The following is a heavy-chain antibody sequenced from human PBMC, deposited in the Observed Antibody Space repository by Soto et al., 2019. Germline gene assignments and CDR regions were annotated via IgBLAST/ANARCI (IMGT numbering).Heavy chain of an antibody. CDR3: ARGIRRHTYYYYGMDV. J-gene: IGHJ6*02. CDR2: IIPIFGTA. V-gene: IGHV1-69*13. CDR1: GGTFSSYA. Sequence: ASVKVSCKASGGTFSSYAISWVRQAPGQGLEWMGGIIPIFGTANYAQKFQGRVTITADESTSTAYMELSSLRSEDTAVYYCARGIRRHTYYYYGMDVWGQGTTVTVSS.